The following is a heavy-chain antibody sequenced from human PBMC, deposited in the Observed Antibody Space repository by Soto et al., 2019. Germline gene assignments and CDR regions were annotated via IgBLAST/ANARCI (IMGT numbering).Heavy chain of an antibody. CDR3: ARVRDGYIPFYYGMDV. D-gene: IGHD5-12*01. CDR1: GYTFTSYY. J-gene: IGHJ6*02. CDR2: INPSGGST. Sequence: QVQLVQSGAEVKKPGASVKVSCKASGYTFTSYYIHWVRQAPGQGLEWMGIINPSGGSTRYAQKCQGRVTMTGDTSTSTVYMELSSLRSEDTAVYYCARVRDGYIPFYYGMDVWGQGTTVTVSS. V-gene: IGHV1-46*01.